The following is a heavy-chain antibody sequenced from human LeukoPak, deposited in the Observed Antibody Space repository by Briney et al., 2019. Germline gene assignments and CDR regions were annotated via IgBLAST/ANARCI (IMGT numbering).Heavy chain of an antibody. CDR1: GGSISSSSYY. V-gene: IGHV4-39*07. CDR3: ARFEPRYYFDY. CDR2: IYYSGST. J-gene: IGHJ4*02. Sequence: SETLSLTCTVSGGSISSSSYYWGWNRRPPGKGLEWIGSIYYSGSTYYNPSLKSRVTISVDTSKNQFSLKLSSVTAADTAVYYCARFEPRYYFDYWGQGTLVTVSS. D-gene: IGHD3-9*01.